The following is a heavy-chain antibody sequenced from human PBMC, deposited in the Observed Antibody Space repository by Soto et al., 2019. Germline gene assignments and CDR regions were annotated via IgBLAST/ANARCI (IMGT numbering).Heavy chain of an antibody. Sequence: ASVKVSCKASGYTFTSYYIHWVRQAPGQGLEWMGIINPSGGSTSYAQKFQGRVTMTRDTSTSTVYMELSSLRSEDTAVYYCAMRAAPYYYYYYMDVWGKGTTVTVSS. V-gene: IGHV1-46*03. D-gene: IGHD6-13*01. CDR2: INPSGGST. CDR1: GYTFTSYY. CDR3: AMRAAPYYYYYYMDV. J-gene: IGHJ6*03.